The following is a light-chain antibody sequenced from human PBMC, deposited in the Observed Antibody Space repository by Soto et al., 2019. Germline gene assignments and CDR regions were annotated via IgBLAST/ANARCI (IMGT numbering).Light chain of an antibody. CDR2: DAS. CDR1: QGISST. CDR3: QQFNDYPRT. V-gene: IGKV1D-13*01. J-gene: IGKJ5*01. Sequence: AIQLTQSPSSLSASVGDRVTITCRASQGISSTLAWYKQKPGKAPKLLIYDASSLESGVPSRFSGSGSGTDFTLTISSLQPEDFATYYCQQFNDYPRTFGQGTRLDIK.